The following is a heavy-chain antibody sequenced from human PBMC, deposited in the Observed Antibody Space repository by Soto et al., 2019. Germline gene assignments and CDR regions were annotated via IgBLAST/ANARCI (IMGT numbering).Heavy chain of an antibody. Sequence: QLQLQESGPGLVKPSETLSLTCTVSGGSISSSSYYWGWIRQPPGKGLEWIGSIYYSGSTYYTPSRTRRVTISVDTSKNQFSLKLSSATAADTAVYYCARPVEHSSGWNPAAFDIWGHGTMVTVCS. CDR2: IYYSGST. CDR3: ARPVEHSSGWNPAAFDI. J-gene: IGHJ3*02. V-gene: IGHV4-39*01. CDR1: GGSISSSSYY. D-gene: IGHD6-19*01.